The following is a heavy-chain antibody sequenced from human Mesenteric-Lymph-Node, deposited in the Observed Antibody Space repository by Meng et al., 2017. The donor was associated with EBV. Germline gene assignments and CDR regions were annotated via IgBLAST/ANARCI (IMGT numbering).Heavy chain of an antibody. CDR2: IYYSGST. CDR3: ARVRERGYDSSGSY. CDR1: GGSISSSSYD. Sequence: QRQRPESGPGLVKPSETLSLTCAVSGGSISSSSYDWGWIRQPPGKGLEWIGSIYYSGSTYYNPSLKSRVTISVDTSKNQFSLKLSSVTAADTAVYYCARVRERGYDSSGSYWGQGTLVTVSS. J-gene: IGHJ4*02. D-gene: IGHD3-22*01. V-gene: IGHV4-39*07.